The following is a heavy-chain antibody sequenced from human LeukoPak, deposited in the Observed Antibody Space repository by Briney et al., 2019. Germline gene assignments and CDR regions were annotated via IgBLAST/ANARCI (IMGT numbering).Heavy chain of an antibody. Sequence: SVKVSCKASGGTFSSYAISWVRQAPGQGLEWMGGIIPIFGTANYAQKFQGRVTITADESTSTAYMELSSLRSEDTAVYYCASYCSSTSCYNKMGYYYYYMDVWGKGTTVTVSS. CDR3: ASYCSSTSCYNKMGYYYYYMDV. CDR1: GGTFSSYA. V-gene: IGHV1-69*13. D-gene: IGHD2-2*01. CDR2: IIPIFGTA. J-gene: IGHJ6*03.